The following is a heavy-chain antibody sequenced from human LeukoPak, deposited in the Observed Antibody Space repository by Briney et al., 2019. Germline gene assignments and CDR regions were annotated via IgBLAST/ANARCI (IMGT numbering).Heavy chain of an antibody. D-gene: IGHD4-17*01. CDR2: IYYSRST. J-gene: IGHJ5*02. Sequence: PSETLSLTCTVSGGSISNTLYYWAWIRQPPGKGLESIGSIYYSRSTYYSPSLKSRVTISVDTSKNHFSLKLSSVTAADTAVYYCARGDGDYGWFDPWGQGTLVTVSS. V-gene: IGHV4-39*07. CDR1: GGSISNTLYY. CDR3: ARGDGDYGWFDP.